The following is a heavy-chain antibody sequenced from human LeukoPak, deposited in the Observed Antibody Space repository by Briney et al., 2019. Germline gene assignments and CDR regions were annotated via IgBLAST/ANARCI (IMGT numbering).Heavy chain of an antibody. Sequence: GASVKVSCKAFGYTFTSNYMHWVRQAPGQGLEWMGGIIPIFGTANYAQKFQGRVTITADKSTSTAYMELSSLRSEDTAVYYCARVVGDYGDYGAFDIWGQGTMVTASS. CDR2: IIPIFGTA. J-gene: IGHJ3*02. D-gene: IGHD4-17*01. CDR3: ARVVGDYGDYGAFDI. V-gene: IGHV1-69*06. CDR1: GYTFTSNY.